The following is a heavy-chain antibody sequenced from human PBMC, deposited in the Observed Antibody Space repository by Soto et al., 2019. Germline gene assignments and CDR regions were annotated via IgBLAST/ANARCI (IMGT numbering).Heavy chain of an antibody. D-gene: IGHD3-16*02. Sequence: QVQLVQSGAEVKKPGASVKVSCKASGYTFTSYGISWVRQAPGQGLEWMGWISAYNGNTNYAQKLQGRVTMTTDTPTSTAYRELRSRGSDDTAVYYCARDDYVWGSYRPPVDYWGQGTLVTVSS. V-gene: IGHV1-18*01. J-gene: IGHJ4*02. CDR3: ARDDYVWGSYRPPVDY. CDR2: ISAYNGNT. CDR1: GYTFTSYG.